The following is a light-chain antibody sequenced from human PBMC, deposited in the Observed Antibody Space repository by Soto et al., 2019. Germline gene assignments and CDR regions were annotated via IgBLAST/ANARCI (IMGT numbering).Light chain of an antibody. CDR1: QSISDY. V-gene: IGKV1-5*01. CDR3: QQFNNYPTT. J-gene: IGKJ5*01. Sequence: DIQITQSPSTLSASVGDRVIITFRASQSISDYLAWYQQEPGKAPKLLIYDASSLESGVPSRFSGSGSGTDFTLTISSLQPEDFATYYCQQFNNYPTTFGQGTRLEIK. CDR2: DAS.